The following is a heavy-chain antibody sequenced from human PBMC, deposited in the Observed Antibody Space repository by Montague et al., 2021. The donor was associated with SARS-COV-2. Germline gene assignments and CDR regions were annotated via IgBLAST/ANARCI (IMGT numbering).Heavy chain of an antibody. J-gene: IGHJ4*02. CDR2: ISRSGSMI. V-gene: IGHV3-48*03. D-gene: IGHD6-13*01. CDR1: GFTFSSYE. Sequence: SLRLSCAASGFTFSSYEMNWVRQAPGKGLEWVSYISRSGSMIYYADSVKGRFTISRDNAKNSLYLQMNSLRAEDTAVYYCAREYIEEAGHGYDYWGQGTLVTVSS. CDR3: AREYIEEAGHGYDY.